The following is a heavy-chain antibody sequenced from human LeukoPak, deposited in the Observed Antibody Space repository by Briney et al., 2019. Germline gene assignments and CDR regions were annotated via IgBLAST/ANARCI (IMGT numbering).Heavy chain of an antibody. CDR2: VSGSGGST. Sequence: GGSLRLSCAASGFTFNNYAMSWVRQAPGKGLEWVSAVSGSGGSTYYADSVKGRLTVSRDNSKNTLYLQMNSLRAEDTAVYYCAKVVAFYYDSSGYYYFDYWGQGTLVTVSS. CDR3: AKVVAFYYDSSGYYYFDY. CDR1: GFTFNNYA. D-gene: IGHD3-22*01. V-gene: IGHV3-23*01. J-gene: IGHJ4*02.